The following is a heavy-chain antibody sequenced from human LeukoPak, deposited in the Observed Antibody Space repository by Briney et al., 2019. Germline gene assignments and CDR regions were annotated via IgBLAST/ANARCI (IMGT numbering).Heavy chain of an antibody. D-gene: IGHD4-17*01. J-gene: IGHJ3*02. CDR3: ARNNYGDYVDAFDI. Sequence: SETLSLTCTVSGGSISSSSYYWGWIRQPPGKGLEWIGEINHSGSTNYNPSLKSRVTLSVATSKNQFSLKMSSVTAEDTAVYYCARNNYGDYVDAFDIWGQGTMVTVSS. V-gene: IGHV4-39*07. CDR2: INHSGST. CDR1: GGSISSSSYY.